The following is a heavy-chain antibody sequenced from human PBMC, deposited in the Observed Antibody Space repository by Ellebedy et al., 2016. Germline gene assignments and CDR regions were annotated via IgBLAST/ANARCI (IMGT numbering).Heavy chain of an antibody. CDR1: GFPVTSTD. J-gene: IGHJ3*02. CDR3: VTKHDAAFHI. Sequence: GESLKISXVVSGFPVTSTDMSWVRQPPGKGLECVSLLYSGGATYYAKSVEGRFTITSDRSKRTLYLQMSGLGAEDTAMYYCVTKHDAAFHIWGQGTMVTVSS. V-gene: IGHV3-53*01. D-gene: IGHD1-1*01. CDR2: LYSGGAT.